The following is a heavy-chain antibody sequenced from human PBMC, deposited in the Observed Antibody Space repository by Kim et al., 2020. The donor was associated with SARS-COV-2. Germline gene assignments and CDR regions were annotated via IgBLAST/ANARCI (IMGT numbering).Heavy chain of an antibody. Sequence: GGSLRLSCAGSGFTFSNYDMSWVRQAPGKGLEWVSAMSGRGGSTFYADSVKGRFTISRDSSKNTLYLQMNSLRAEDTAVYYCATLNWGGSYRAWGQGTMFTVSS. J-gene: IGHJ3*01. CDR3: ATLNWGGSYRA. V-gene: IGHV3-23*01. CDR2: MSGRGGST. D-gene: IGHD1-26*01. CDR1: GFTFSNYD.